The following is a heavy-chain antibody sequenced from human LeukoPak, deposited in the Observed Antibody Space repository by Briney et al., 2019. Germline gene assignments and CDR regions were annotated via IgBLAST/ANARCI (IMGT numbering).Heavy chain of an antibody. CDR1: GSSISSSNW. CDR3: ARMGSAAGLDFDY. CDR2: IYHSGST. V-gene: IGHV4-4*02. J-gene: IGHJ4*02. D-gene: IGHD6-13*01. Sequence: PSETLSLTCAVSGSSISSSNWWSWVRQPPGKGLEWIGEIYHSGSTNYNPSLKSRVTISVDKSKNQFSLKLSSVTAADTAVYYCARMGSAAGLDFDYWGQGTLVTVSS.